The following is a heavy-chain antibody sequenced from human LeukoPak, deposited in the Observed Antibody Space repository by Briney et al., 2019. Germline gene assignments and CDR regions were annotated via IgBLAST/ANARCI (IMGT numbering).Heavy chain of an antibody. CDR2: IWYDGSNK. V-gene: IGHV3-33*01. D-gene: IGHD2-15*01. CDR3: ARDQHCSGGSCYWNDAFDI. Sequence: GGSLRLSCAASGFTFSSYGMHWVRHAPGKGREWVAVIWYDGSNKYYADSVKGRFTISRDNSKNTLYLQMNRLRAEDTAVYYCARDQHCSGGSCYWNDAFDIWGQGTMVTVSS. J-gene: IGHJ3*02. CDR1: GFTFSSYG.